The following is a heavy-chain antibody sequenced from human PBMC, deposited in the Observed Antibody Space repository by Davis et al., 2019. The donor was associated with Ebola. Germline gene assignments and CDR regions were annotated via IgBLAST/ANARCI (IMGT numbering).Heavy chain of an antibody. Sequence: SVKVSCKASGYTFTSYAISWVRQAPGQGLEWMGRIIPILGIANYAQKFQGRVTITADKSTSTAYMELSSLRSEDTAVYYCARARIKSFGVFSVPLDIDSWGHGILVTVSS. J-gene: IGHJ5*01. CDR2: IIPILGIA. CDR1: GYTFTSYA. CDR3: ARARIKSFGVFSVPLDIDS. D-gene: IGHD3-3*01. V-gene: IGHV1-69*04.